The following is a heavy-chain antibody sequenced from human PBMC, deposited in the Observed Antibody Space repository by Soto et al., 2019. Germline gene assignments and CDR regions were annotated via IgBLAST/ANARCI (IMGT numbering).Heavy chain of an antibody. V-gene: IGHV3-23*01. CDR1: GFTFSSYA. CDR2: ISGSGGST. Sequence: GGSLRLSCAASGFTFSSYAMSWVRQSPGKGLEWVSAISGSGGSTYYADSVKGRFTISRDNSKNTLYLQMNSLRAEDTAVYYCAKDGNPIPYLTGYYRLGWFDPWGQGTLVTVSS. J-gene: IGHJ5*02. CDR3: AKDGNPIPYLTGYYRLGWFDP. D-gene: IGHD3-9*01.